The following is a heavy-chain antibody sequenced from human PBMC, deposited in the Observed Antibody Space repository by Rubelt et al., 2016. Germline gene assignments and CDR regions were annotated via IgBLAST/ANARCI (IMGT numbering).Heavy chain of an antibody. CDR1: GGSFSGYY. J-gene: IGHJ5*02. V-gene: IGHV4-34*01. Sequence: QVQLQQWGAGLLKPSETLSLTCAVYGGSFSGYYWSWIRQPPGKGLEWIGYIYYSGGTYYNPSLMSRVPISVDTSKNKFSLKLGSVTAADTAVYYCARADYYDSSGYHNWFDPWGQGTLVTVSS. CDR2: IYYSGGT. CDR3: ARADYYDSSGYHNWFDP. D-gene: IGHD3-22*01.